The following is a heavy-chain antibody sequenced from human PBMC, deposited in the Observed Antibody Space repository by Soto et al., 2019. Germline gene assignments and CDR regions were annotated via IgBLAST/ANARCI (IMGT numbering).Heavy chain of an antibody. Sequence: QVQLQESGPGLVKPSQTLSLTCTVSGGSISRGDFYWSWIRQHPGKGLEWIGYIHYGWSPFHNPSLKSRVTMSVDTSKNQFSLNLSSVTAADTAIYYCAEGELYWPNWGQGTLVTVSS. CDR3: AEGELYWPN. D-gene: IGHD2-8*02. CDR1: GGSISRGDFY. V-gene: IGHV4-31*03. J-gene: IGHJ1*01. CDR2: IHYGWSP.